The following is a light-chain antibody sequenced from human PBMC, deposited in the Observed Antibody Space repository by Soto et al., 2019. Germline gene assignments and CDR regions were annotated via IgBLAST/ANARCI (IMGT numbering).Light chain of an antibody. CDR1: QSISYY. CDR2: STS. CDR3: QQSYSTPWT. Sequence: DIQMTQSPSSLSASVGDRVTITCRASQSISYYLNWYQQKQGRAPRLLIYSTSTLQSGVPSKFSGSASGTDFTLTISSLQPEDFATYYCQQSYSTPWTFGQGTKVGIK. V-gene: IGKV1-39*01. J-gene: IGKJ1*01.